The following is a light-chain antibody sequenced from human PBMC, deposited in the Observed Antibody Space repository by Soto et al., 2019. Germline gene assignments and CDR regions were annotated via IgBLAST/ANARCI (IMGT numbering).Light chain of an antibody. J-gene: IGKJ1*01. CDR2: GIS. CDR3: EQYGSSPRT. Sequence: IVLTQSPGTLSLSPGERATLFCRASQSVTSNYFAWYQQKPGQAPRLLIYGISDRATGIPDRFSGSGSGTDFTLTIGRLEPEDFAVYYCEQYGSSPRTFGQGTKVEIK. V-gene: IGKV3-20*01. CDR1: QSVTSNY.